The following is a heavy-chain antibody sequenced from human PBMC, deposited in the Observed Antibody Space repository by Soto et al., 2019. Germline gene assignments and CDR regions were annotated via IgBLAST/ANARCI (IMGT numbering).Heavy chain of an antibody. Sequence: EVQLLESGGGLVQPGGSLRLSCAASGFTFSSYAMSWVRQAPGKGLEWVSAISGSGGSTYYADSVKGRFTISRDNSKNTLYLQMNSLRAEDTSVYYCAKAWSATYYFDYWGQGPLVTVSS. J-gene: IGHJ4*02. CDR1: GFTFSSYA. V-gene: IGHV3-23*01. CDR2: ISGSGGST. D-gene: IGHD1-26*01. CDR3: AKAWSATYYFDY.